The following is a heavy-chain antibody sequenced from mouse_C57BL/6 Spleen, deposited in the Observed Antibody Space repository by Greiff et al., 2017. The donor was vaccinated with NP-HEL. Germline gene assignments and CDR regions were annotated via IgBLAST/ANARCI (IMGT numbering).Heavy chain of an antibody. CDR2: FHPYNDDT. V-gene: IGHV1-47*01. CDR3: AMRDYDDAMDY. Sequence: QVQLKESGAELVKPGASVKLSCKASGYTFTTYPIEWMQQNHGKSLEWIGNFHPYNDDTKYNEKFKGKVTLTVEKSSSTVYLELSRLTSDDAAVFYCAMRDYDDAMDYWGQGTSVTVSS. CDR1: GYTFTTYP. D-gene: IGHD2-4*01. J-gene: IGHJ4*01.